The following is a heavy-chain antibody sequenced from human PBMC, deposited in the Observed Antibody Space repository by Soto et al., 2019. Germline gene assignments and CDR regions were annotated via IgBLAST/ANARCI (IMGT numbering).Heavy chain of an antibody. J-gene: IGHJ5*02. Sequence: SETLSLTCAVSGGSISSGGYSWSWIRQPPGKGLEWIGYMYHSGSTYYNPSLKSRVTISVDTSKNQFSLKLSSVTAADTAVYYCASNSSGSPSWFDPWGQGTLVTVSS. CDR1: GGSISSGGYS. CDR2: MYHSGST. V-gene: IGHV4-30-2*01. CDR3: ASNSSGSPSWFDP. D-gene: IGHD3-10*01.